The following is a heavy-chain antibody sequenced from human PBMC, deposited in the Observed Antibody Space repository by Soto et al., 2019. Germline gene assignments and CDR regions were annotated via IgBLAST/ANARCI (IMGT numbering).Heavy chain of an antibody. V-gene: IGHV3-23*01. CDR2: ISDSDGST. CDR1: GFTFSSYA. Sequence: GGSLRLSCAASGFTFSSYAMSWVRQAPGKGLEWVSGISDSDGSTYYADSVKGRVTISRDNSKNTLYLQMNSLRAEDTAVYYCAKYYGDYGRYYYYYGMDVWGQGTTVTVSS. J-gene: IGHJ6*02. D-gene: IGHD4-17*01. CDR3: AKYYGDYGRYYYYYGMDV.